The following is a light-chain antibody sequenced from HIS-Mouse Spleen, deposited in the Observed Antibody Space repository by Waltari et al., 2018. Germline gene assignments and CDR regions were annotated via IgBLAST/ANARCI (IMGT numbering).Light chain of an antibody. CDR3: CSYAGSSPYVV. CDR1: SSDVGRYNL. CDR2: EGS. V-gene: IGLV2-23*01. J-gene: IGLJ2*01. Sequence: QSALTQPASVSGSPGQSIPISCTGTSSDVGRYNLVPWYQQHPGKAPKLMIDEGSKRPSGVSNRFSGSKSGNTASLTISGLQAEDEADYYCCSYAGSSPYVVFGGGTKLTVL.